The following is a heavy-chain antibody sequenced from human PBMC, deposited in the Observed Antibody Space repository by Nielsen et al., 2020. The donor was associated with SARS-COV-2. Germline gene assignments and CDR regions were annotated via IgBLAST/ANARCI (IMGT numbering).Heavy chain of an antibody. J-gene: IGHJ3*02. CDR2: ISHSNGNV. CDR1: DNTFFSYN. CDR3: ARGVLWFGDPQTDAFDI. V-gene: IGHV1-18*04. Sequence: ASVKVSCKASDNTFFSYNIAWVRQAPGQGLEWIGRISHSNGNVKYAQNLQGRVTMTTDASTSTVHMELRSLRSDDTAVYYCARGVLWFGDPQTDAFDIWGQGTMVTVSS. D-gene: IGHD3-10*01.